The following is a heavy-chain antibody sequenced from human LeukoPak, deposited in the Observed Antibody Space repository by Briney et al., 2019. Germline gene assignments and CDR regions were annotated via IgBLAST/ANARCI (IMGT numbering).Heavy chain of an antibody. Sequence: GGSLRLSCEPSGFAFSSYWMLWVHQAPGKGLVWLSRISGDGTIKTYADFVKGRFTISRDNTKNILYLQMNSLKVEDTAMYYCSRSQFDYWGQGVLVTVSS. V-gene: IGHV3-74*03. CDR2: ISGDGTIK. CDR1: GFAFSSYW. J-gene: IGHJ4*02. CDR3: SRSQFDY.